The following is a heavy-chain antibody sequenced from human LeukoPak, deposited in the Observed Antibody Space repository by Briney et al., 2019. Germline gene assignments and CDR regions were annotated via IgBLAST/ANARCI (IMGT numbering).Heavy chain of an antibody. CDR3: ARYCSSTSCRWFDP. Sequence: SETLSLTCTVSGGSISSGGYYWSWNRQHPRMGLEWIGYINYTGSTYYNPSPKSRVIISLDTSKNQFSLKLNSVTAADTAVYYCARYCSSTSCRWFDPWGQGTLVTVSS. D-gene: IGHD2-2*01. J-gene: IGHJ5*02. CDR2: INYTGST. CDR1: GGSISSGGYY. V-gene: IGHV4-31*03.